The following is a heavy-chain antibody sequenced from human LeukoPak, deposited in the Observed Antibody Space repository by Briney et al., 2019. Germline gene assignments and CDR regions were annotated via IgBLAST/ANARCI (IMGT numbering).Heavy chain of an antibody. V-gene: IGHV1-2*02. CDR2: INPNSGGT. Sequence: ASVKVSCKAAGYTFTGYYMHWVRQAPGQGLEWMGGINPNSGGTNYAQKFQGRVTMTRDTSLITAYMELSRLRSDDTASYYCARVGEYGSGSYLAYWGKGMLVAVSS. CDR3: ARVGEYGSGSYLAY. CDR1: GYTFTGYY. J-gene: IGHJ4*02. D-gene: IGHD3-10*01.